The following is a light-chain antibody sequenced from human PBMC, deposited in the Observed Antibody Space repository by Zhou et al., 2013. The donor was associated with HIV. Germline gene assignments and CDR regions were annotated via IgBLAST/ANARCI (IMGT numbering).Light chain of an antibody. J-gene: IGKJ1*01. V-gene: IGKV3-15*01. CDR3: QQYKNWPPWT. CDR1: QSFGTK. CDR2: GAS. Sequence: EIVMTQSPATLSVSPGERATLSCRASQSFGTKLAWYQQKPGQAPRLLIYGASIRDTGIPARFTGSGSGTEFTLTISSLQSEDFAVYFCQQYKNWPPWTFGQGTKVEIK.